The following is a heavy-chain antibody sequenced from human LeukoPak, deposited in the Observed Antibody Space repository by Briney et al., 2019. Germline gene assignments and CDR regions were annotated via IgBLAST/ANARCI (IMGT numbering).Heavy chain of an antibody. Sequence: GGSLRLSCAASGFIFSNYGMSWVRLAPGKGLEWVSAVSGSGDSAYYTDSGTDSVKGRFTISRDNSKNTLYLQMDSLRAEDTAIYSCAKERVRCSSTSCYPDAFDIWGQGTMVTVSS. D-gene: IGHD2-2*01. CDR3: AKERVRCSSTSCYPDAFDI. CDR2: VSGSGDSA. CDR1: GFIFSNYG. V-gene: IGHV3-23*01. J-gene: IGHJ3*02.